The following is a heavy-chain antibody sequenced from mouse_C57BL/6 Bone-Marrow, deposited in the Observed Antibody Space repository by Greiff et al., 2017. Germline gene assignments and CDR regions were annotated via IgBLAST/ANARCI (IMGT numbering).Heavy chain of an antibody. V-gene: IGHV1-15*01. J-gene: IGHJ2*01. CDR2: IDPETGGT. CDR1: GYTFTDYE. CDR3: TRRDYDGYYFDY. D-gene: IGHD2-4*01. Sequence: QVHVKQSGAELVRPGASVTLSCKASGYTFTDYEMHWVKQTPVHGLEWIGAIDPETGGTAYNQKFKGKAILTADKSASTPYMELRSLTSEDSAVYYCTRRDYDGYYFDYWGQGTTLTVSS.